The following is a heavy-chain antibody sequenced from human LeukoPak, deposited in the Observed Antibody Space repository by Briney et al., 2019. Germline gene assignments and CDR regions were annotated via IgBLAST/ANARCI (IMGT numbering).Heavy chain of an antibody. CDR2: VYSSGRT. CDR1: DDSINSNNW. Sequence: SETLSLTCGVSDDSINSNNWWSWVRQPPGKGLEWIGEVYSSGRTNYNPSLKSRVTISVDRSKNQFSLKLSSVTAADTAVYYCAREPRYLTITSTTATSPQADGAFDIWGQGTMVTVSS. D-gene: IGHD4-11*01. CDR3: AREPRYLTITSTTATSPQADGAFDI. V-gene: IGHV4-4*02. J-gene: IGHJ3*02.